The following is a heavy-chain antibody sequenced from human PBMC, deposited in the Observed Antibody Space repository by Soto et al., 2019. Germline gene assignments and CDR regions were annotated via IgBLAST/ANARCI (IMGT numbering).Heavy chain of an antibody. D-gene: IGHD2-2*01. Sequence: ASVKVSCKASGYTFSNYVMHWVRQAPGQRLEWMGWISVVNGNTKYSQKFQGRLTITRDTSATTADMELSSLRSEETAVYYCTRSCSSTSCYENAYDIWGQGTMVTVSS. CDR3: TRSCSSTSCYENAYDI. CDR2: ISVVNGNT. V-gene: IGHV1-3*01. CDR1: GYTFSNYV. J-gene: IGHJ3*02.